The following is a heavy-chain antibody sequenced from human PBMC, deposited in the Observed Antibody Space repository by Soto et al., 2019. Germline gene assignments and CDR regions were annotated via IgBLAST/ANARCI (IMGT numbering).Heavy chain of an antibody. CDR1: GFTFSSYA. D-gene: IGHD1-26*01. J-gene: IGHJ4*02. V-gene: IGHV3-30-3*01. CDR2: ISYDGSNK. Sequence: QVQLVESGGGVVQPGRSLRLSCAASGFTFSSYAMHWVRQAPGKGLEWAAVISYDGSNKYYADSVKGRFTISRDNSKNTLYLQMNSLRAEDTAVYYCARGGVGATPHSYYLDYWGQGTLVTVSS. CDR3: ARGGVGATPHSYYLDY.